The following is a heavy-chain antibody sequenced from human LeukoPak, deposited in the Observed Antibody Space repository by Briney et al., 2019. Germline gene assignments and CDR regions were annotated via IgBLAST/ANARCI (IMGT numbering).Heavy chain of an antibody. CDR3: ARLVRTNWNYPGGFDP. V-gene: IGHV4-61*02. Sequence: SQTLSLTCTVSGGSISSGSYYWRWIRQPAGKGLEWIGRIYTSGSTNYNPSLKSRVTISVDTSKNQFSLKLSSVTAADTAVYYCARLVRTNWNYPGGFDPWGQGTLVTVSS. D-gene: IGHD1-7*01. CDR1: GGSISSGSYY. J-gene: IGHJ5*02. CDR2: IYTSGST.